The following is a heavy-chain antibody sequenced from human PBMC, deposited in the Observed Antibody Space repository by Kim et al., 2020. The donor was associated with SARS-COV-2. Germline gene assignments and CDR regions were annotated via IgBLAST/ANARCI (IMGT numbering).Heavy chain of an antibody. J-gene: IGHJ4*02. CDR2: IGTAGDT. Sequence: GGSLRLSCAASGFTFSSYDMHWVRQATGKGLEWVSAIGTAGDTYYPGSVKGRFTISRENAKNSLYLQMNSLRAGDTAVYYCARGGDSSGYYTYYFDYWGQGTLVTVSS. V-gene: IGHV3-13*01. CDR1: GFTFSSYD. CDR3: ARGGDSSGYYTYYFDY. D-gene: IGHD3-22*01.